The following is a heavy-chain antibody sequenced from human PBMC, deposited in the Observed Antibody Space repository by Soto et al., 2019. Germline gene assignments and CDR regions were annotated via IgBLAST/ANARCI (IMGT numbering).Heavy chain of an antibody. Sequence: QVQLVESGGGLVKHGGSLRLSCAASGFTFSDYYMSWIRQAPGKGLEWVSYISRSSSYTNYADSVNGRFTISRDNTKNSLYLQMNSLRADDTAVYYGAGGGGSYLPDYWGQGTLVTVSS. CDR2: ISRSSSYT. J-gene: IGHJ4*02. CDR3: AGGGGSYLPDY. D-gene: IGHD1-26*01. V-gene: IGHV3-11*05. CDR1: GFTFSDYY.